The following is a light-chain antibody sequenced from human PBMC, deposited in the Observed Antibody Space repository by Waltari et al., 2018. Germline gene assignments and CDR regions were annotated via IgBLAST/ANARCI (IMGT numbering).Light chain of an antibody. CDR1: QSVSRA. CDR3: QHYLRLPVT. CDR2: GAS. V-gene: IGKV3-20*01. Sequence: EIVLTQSPGTLSLSLGERATVSCRASQSVSRALAWYQQKPGKAPRPLIYGASTRATGIPDRFSGSGSGTDFSLTISRLEPDDFAVYYCQHYLRLPVTFGQGTTVEI. J-gene: IGKJ1*01.